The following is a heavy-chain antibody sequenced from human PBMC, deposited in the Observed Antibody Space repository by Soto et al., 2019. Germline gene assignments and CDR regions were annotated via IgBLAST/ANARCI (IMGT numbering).Heavy chain of an antibody. V-gene: IGHV4-34*01. Sequence: QVQLQQWGAGLLKPSETLSLTCAVYGGSFSGYYWSWIRQPPGKGLEWIGEINHSGSTNYNPSLKRRVTISVDTSKNQFSLKLSSVTAADTAVYYCARIGGGYSRSWQNFDYWGQGTLVTVSS. CDR2: INHSGST. J-gene: IGHJ4*02. CDR3: ARIGGGYSRSWQNFDY. CDR1: GGSFSGYY. D-gene: IGHD6-13*01.